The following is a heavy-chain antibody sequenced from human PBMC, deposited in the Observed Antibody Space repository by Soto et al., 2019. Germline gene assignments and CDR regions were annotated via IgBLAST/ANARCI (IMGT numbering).Heavy chain of an antibody. CDR3: STRAYDTNGYYRFDT. V-gene: IGHV4-34*01. CDR2: INHSGTV. Sequence: SETLSLTCAVYGGSFSGHSWTWIRQSPGKGLQWIGAINHSGTVNYSPSLKSRVTISLDTSKNQFSLTLSAVTAADTAMYYCSTRAYDTNGYYRFDTWGQGTLVTVSS. CDR1: GGSFSGHS. D-gene: IGHD3-22*01. J-gene: IGHJ5*01.